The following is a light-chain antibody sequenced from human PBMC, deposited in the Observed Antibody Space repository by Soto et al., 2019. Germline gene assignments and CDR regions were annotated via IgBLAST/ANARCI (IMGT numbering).Light chain of an antibody. Sequence: QSVLTQPPSVSAAPGQKVTISCSGSSSNIGNNYVSWYQQLPGTAPKLLIYDNDKRPSGIPDRVSGSKSGTSATLGITGLQTGDEADYYCGTWDSSLSVVLLGGGTKLTVL. J-gene: IGLJ2*01. V-gene: IGLV1-51*01. CDR2: DND. CDR3: GTWDSSLSVVL. CDR1: SSNIGNNY.